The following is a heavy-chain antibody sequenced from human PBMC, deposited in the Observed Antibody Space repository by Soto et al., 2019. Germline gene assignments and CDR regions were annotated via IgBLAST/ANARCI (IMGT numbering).Heavy chain of an antibody. D-gene: IGHD6-13*01. Sequence: XSVKVSCKASVYTFTGYYMHWVRQAPGQGLEWMGIINPSGGSTSYAQKFRGRVTMTRDTSTSTVYMELSSLRSEDTAVYYCARGFIAAAGIGVYWGQGTLVTVSS. V-gene: IGHV1-46*01. CDR1: VYTFTGYY. J-gene: IGHJ4*02. CDR2: INPSGGST. CDR3: ARGFIAAAGIGVY.